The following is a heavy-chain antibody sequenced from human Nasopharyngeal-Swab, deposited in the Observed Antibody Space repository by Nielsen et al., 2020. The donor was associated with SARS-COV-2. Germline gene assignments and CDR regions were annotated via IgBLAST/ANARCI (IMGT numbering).Heavy chain of an antibody. J-gene: IGHJ6*02. CDR1: GFTFSSYA. Sequence: GESLKISCAASGFTFSSYAMSWVRQAPGKGLEWVSAISGSGGSTYYADSVKGRFTISRDNSKNTLYLQMNSLRAEDTAVYYCAKDDRRSQWLVDYYCGMDVWGQGTTVTVSS. D-gene: IGHD6-19*01. CDR3: AKDDRRSQWLVDYYCGMDV. CDR2: ISGSGGST. V-gene: IGHV3-23*01.